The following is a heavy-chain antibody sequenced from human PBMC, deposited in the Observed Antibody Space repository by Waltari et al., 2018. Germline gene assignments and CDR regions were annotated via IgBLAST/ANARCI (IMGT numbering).Heavy chain of an antibody. CDR3: VKDEAMVVTPRAFDI. D-gene: IGHD2-21*02. CDR2: ISGSGGST. CDR1: GFTFSSYA. J-gene: IGHJ3*02. Sequence: EVQLLESGGGLVQPGGSLRLSCAASGFTFSSYAMSWVRQAPGKGLEWVSAISGSGGSTYYADSVKGQFTISRDNSKNTLYLQMNSLRAEDTAVYYCVKDEAMVVTPRAFDIWGQGTMVTVSS. V-gene: IGHV3-23*01.